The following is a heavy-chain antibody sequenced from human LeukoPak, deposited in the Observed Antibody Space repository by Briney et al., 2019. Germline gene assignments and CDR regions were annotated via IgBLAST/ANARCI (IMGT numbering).Heavy chain of an antibody. CDR2: INNDGSSA. CDR3: AKDQGSGWFGGFDI. V-gene: IGHV3-74*03. D-gene: IGHD6-19*01. J-gene: IGHJ3*02. Sequence: PGGSLRLSCAASGFTFSSYWMHWVRQAPGKGLVWVSQINNDGSSATYADSVKGRFTISRDNARNTVDLQMNSLRADDTAVYYCAKDQGSGWFGGFDIWGQGTMVTVSS. CDR1: GFTFSSYW.